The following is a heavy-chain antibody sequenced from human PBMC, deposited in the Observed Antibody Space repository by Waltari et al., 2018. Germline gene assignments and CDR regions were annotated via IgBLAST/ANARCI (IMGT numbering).Heavy chain of an antibody. D-gene: IGHD5-12*01. Sequence: QLQLQESGPGLGQPSETLSLPCIVSGGSITSNRRYWAWIRQPPGQGLVWIGTISYNGATYSSPSLKSRVTVSRDTSKNHLSLKLGSVTAADTAVYYCATYIGASIGTAAFDVWGQGTMVTVSS. CDR2: ISYNGAT. V-gene: IGHV4-39*02. J-gene: IGHJ3*01. CDR3: ATYIGASIGTAAFDV. CDR1: GGSITSNRRY.